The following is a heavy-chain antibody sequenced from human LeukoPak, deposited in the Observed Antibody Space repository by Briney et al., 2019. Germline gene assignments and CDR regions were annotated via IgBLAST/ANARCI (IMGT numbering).Heavy chain of an antibody. J-gene: IGHJ5*02. CDR3: ARGGPEGIDSSSRYEDWFDP. CDR2: IIPIFGTA. Sequence: SVKAPCKASGGTFSSYAISWVRQAPGQGLEWMGGIIPIFGTANYAQKFQGRVTITTDESTSTAYMELSSLRSEDTAVYYCARGGPEGIDSSSRYEDWFDPWGQGTLVTVSS. V-gene: IGHV1-69*05. CDR1: GGTFSSYA. D-gene: IGHD6-13*01.